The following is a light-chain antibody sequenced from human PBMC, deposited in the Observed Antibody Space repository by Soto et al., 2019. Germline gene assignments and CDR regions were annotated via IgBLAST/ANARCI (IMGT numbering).Light chain of an antibody. Sequence: IQMTQSPSSVSASVGDTVTITCRASQGIGSWLAWYHQIPGKAPKLLIYSASSLQSGTPSRFTGRGSGAAFTLTIPTLQPEDVGVYHCQQASSFPLTFGGGTKVEIK. J-gene: IGKJ4*01. CDR1: QGIGSW. CDR3: QQASSFPLT. CDR2: SAS. V-gene: IGKV1-12*01.